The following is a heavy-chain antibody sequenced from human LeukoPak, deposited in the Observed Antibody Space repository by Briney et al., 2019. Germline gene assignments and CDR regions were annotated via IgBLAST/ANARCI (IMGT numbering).Heavy chain of an antibody. Sequence: SVKVSCKASGGTFISYAISWVRQAPGQGLEWMGGIIPIFGTANYAQKFQGRVTITADESTSTAYMELSSLRSEDTAVYYCARDYYDSYGMDVWGQGTTVTVSS. CDR2: IIPIFGTA. CDR3: ARDYYDSYGMDV. D-gene: IGHD3-22*01. V-gene: IGHV1-69*13. J-gene: IGHJ6*02. CDR1: GGTFISYA.